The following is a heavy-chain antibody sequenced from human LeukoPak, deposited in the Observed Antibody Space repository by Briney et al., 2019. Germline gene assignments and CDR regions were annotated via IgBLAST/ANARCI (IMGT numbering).Heavy chain of an antibody. CDR1: GGTFSSYA. CDR2: IIPIFGTA. V-gene: IGHV1-69*05. D-gene: IGHD6-6*01. CDR3: ARGYSSSSPFDY. J-gene: IGHJ4*02. Sequence: ASVKVSCKASGGTFSSYAISWVRQAPGQGLEWMGGIIPIFGTANYAQKFQGRVTITTDESTSTAYMELSSLRSEDTAVYYCARGYSSSSPFDYWGQGTLVTVSS.